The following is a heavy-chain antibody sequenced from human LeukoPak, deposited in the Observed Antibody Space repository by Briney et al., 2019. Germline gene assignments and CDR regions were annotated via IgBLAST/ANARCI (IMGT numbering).Heavy chain of an antibody. CDR1: GFAFSRYG. CDR3: AKDRRRFLESFDY. D-gene: IGHD3-3*01. CDR2: IRYDGSNK. V-gene: IGHV3-30*02. J-gene: IGHJ4*02. Sequence: PGGSLRLSCAASGFAFSRYGMHWVRQAPGKGLEWVAFIRYDGSNKNHADSVKGRFTISRDNSKNMLCLQMNSLRPEDTSVYYCAKDRRRFLESFDYWGQGTLVTVSS.